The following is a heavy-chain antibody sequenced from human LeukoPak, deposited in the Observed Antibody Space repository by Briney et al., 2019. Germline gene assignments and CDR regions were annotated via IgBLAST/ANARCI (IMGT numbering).Heavy chain of an antibody. J-gene: IGHJ5*02. D-gene: IGHD2-8*02. Sequence: ASVKVSCKVSGYTLTELSMHWVRQAPGKGLEWMGGFDPEDGETIYAQKFQGRVTMTEDTSTDTAYMELSSLRSEDTAVYYCATTWWGTQLKTNWFDPWGQGTLVTVSS. CDR3: ATTWWGTQLKTNWFDP. CDR1: GYTLTELS. CDR2: FDPEDGET. V-gene: IGHV1-24*01.